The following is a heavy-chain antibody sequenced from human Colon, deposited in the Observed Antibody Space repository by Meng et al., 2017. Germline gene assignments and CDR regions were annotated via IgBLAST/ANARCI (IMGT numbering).Heavy chain of an antibody. CDR1: VGSLISSNW. V-gene: IGHV4-4*02. CDR2: IYRSGST. Sequence: LRGSSAELLQPVGSPSTLCVCSVGSLISSNWWTWVRQAPGKGLEWIGEIYRSGSTNYNPSLKSRVTISIGTNTNEFSLKLTSVTAADTALYYCARRVQYSSGYYYFDFWGQGTLVTVSS. D-gene: IGHD3-22*01. CDR3: ARRVQYSSGYYYFDF. J-gene: IGHJ4*02.